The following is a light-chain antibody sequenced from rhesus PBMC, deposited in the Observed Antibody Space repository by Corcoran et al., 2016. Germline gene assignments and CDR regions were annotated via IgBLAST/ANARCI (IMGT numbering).Light chain of an antibody. CDR2: NAS. J-gene: IGKJ4*01. CDR1: QSSSSW. CDR3: QQYSSSPLT. V-gene: IGKV1-22*01. Sequence: DIQMTQSPSSLSVSVGDTVTITCRASQSSSSWLAWYQQKPGKAPKLLIYNASILQSGVPSRFSGSGSGTVFTLTISSLQSEDFATYYCQQYSSSPLTFGGGTKVELK.